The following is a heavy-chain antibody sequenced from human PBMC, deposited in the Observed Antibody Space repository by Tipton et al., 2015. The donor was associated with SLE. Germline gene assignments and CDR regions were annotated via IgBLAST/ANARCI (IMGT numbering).Heavy chain of an antibody. Sequence: TLSLTCTVSGDSIGSSGYYWGWIRQPPGKGLEWIGSIFYTGTTNYSPSLKSRVTISLDTSKNQFSLNLSSVTAADTAVYYCARRGTLGFCSGGICFDWYFDLWGRGTLVTVSS. CDR3: ARRGTLGFCSGGICFDWYFDL. V-gene: IGHV4-39*07. CDR1: GDSIGSSGYY. D-gene: IGHD2-8*02. CDR2: IFYTGTT. J-gene: IGHJ2*01.